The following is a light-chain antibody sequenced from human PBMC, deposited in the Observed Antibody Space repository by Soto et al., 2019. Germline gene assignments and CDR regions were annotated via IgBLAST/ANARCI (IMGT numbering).Light chain of an antibody. CDR2: KAS. CDR3: QQYSTYPIT. V-gene: IGKV1-5*03. Sequence: DIQVTQSPATRSGSGGERFTITFRASQSVTTWLAWYQQKPGKAPKLLIYKASNLESGLPSRFTGSGSGTEFTLTISSLQSDDFATYYCQQYSTYPITFGQGTDWRL. J-gene: IGKJ5*01. CDR1: QSVTTW.